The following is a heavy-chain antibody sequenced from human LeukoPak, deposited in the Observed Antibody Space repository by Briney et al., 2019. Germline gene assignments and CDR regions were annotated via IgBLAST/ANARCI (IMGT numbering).Heavy chain of an antibody. CDR2: ITVDSITK. Sequence: GGSLTLSCAASGFTLSNYIMHWVRQAPGKGLEWMALITVDSITKNYADSVRDRFTVSRDNSKSTLYLQMSSLGADDTAIYYCATEIYSSGRAATLDYWGQGTLVTVSS. D-gene: IGHD3-22*01. CDR3: ATEIYSSGRAATLDY. CDR1: GFTLSNYI. V-gene: IGHV3-30-3*01. J-gene: IGHJ4*02.